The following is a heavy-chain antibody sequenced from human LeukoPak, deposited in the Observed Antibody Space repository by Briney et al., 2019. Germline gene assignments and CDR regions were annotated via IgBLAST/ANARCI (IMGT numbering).Heavy chain of an antibody. CDR2: MNPNSGNT. D-gene: IGHD2-2*02. Sequence: ASVKVSFKASGYTFTSYDINGVRQATGQGLEWMGWMNPNSGNTGYAQKFQGRVTMTRNTSISTAYMELSSLRSEDTAVYYCARAGDEYCSSTSCYNPKLLFSYYGMDVWGQGTTVTVSS. CDR3: ARAGDEYCSSTSCYNPKLLFSYYGMDV. CDR1: GYTFTSYD. J-gene: IGHJ6*02. V-gene: IGHV1-8*01.